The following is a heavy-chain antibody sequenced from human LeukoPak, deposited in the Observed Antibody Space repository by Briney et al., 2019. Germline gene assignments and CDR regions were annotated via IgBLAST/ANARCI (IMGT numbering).Heavy chain of an antibody. CDR3: ARDYYYDSSGYYRY. Sequence: GGSLRLSCAASGFTISDYYMSWIRQARGKGLEWVSYISSSGSTIYYADSVKGRFTISRDNAKNSLYLQMNSLRAEDTAVYYCARDYYYDSSGYYRYWGQGTLVTVSS. CDR1: GFTISDYY. D-gene: IGHD3-22*01. V-gene: IGHV3-11*01. J-gene: IGHJ4*02. CDR2: ISSSGSTI.